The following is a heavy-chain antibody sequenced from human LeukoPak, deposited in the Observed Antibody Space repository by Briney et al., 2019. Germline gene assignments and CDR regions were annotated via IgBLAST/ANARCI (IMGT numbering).Heavy chain of an antibody. CDR1: GFTFSSYA. J-gene: IGHJ4*02. Sequence: GGSLRLSCAASGFTFSSYAMSWVRQAPGKGLGWVSGISGSGGNTYYADSVKGRFTISRDNSQNTLYLQMNSLRGEDTAVYYCARDITVTRFDYWGQGTLVTVSS. D-gene: IGHD4-17*01. V-gene: IGHV3-23*01. CDR2: ISGSGGNT. CDR3: ARDITVTRFDY.